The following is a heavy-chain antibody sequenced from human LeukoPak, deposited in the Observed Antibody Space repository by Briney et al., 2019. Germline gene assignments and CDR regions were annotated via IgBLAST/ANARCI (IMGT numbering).Heavy chain of an antibody. J-gene: IGHJ6*02. V-gene: IGHV4-39*02. D-gene: IGHD2-2*01. Sequence: SETLSLTCTVSGGSMNGSSYYWGWIRQPPGKGLEWIGSIYYSGSTYYNLSLKSRVTISVDTSKNQFSLKLNSVTAADTAVYYCARGTSSTSWYGMDVWGQGTTVTVSS. CDR1: GGSMNGSSYY. CDR3: ARGTSSTSWYGMDV. CDR2: IYYSGST.